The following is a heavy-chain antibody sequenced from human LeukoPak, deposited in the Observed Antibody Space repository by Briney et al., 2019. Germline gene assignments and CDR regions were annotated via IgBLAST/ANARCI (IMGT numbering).Heavy chain of an antibody. CDR1: GYTFTGYY. CDR2: INPNSGGT. V-gene: IGHV1-2*02. Sequence: ASVKVSCKASGYTFTGYYMHWVRQAPGQGLEWMGWINPNSGGTNYAQKFQGRVTITRGTFISTAYTELSRLRSDDTAVYYCARDPSPYDSSGYNWFDPWGQGTLVTVSS. CDR3: ARDPSPYDSSGYNWFDP. J-gene: IGHJ5*02. D-gene: IGHD3-22*01.